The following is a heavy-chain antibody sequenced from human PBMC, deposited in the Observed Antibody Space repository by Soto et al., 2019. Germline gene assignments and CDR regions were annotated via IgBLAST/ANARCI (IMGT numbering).Heavy chain of an antibody. J-gene: IGHJ4*02. Sequence: GASVKVSCKASGYTFTSYGISWVRQAPGQGLEWMGWISAYNGNTNYAQKLQGRVTMTTDTSTSTAYMELRSLRSDDTAVYYCARDLRVSSSGWYPRYWGQGTLVTSPQ. V-gene: IGHV1-18*04. CDR2: ISAYNGNT. CDR3: ARDLRVSSSGWYPRY. CDR1: GYTFTSYG. D-gene: IGHD6-19*01.